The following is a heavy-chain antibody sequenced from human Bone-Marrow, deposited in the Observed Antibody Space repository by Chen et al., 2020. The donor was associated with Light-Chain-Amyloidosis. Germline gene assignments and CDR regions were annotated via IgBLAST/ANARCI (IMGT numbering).Heavy chain of an antibody. J-gene: IGHJ3*02. CDR2: ISGSGGSR. CDR1: GFAFSSYA. V-gene: IGHV3-23*04. D-gene: IGHD3-9*01. Sequence: EVQLVESGGGLLQRWGSLRLSCAASGFAFSSYAMSWVRQAPGKGLEWVSTISGSGGSRYYGDSVKGRLTISRDNSKNALFLQMNSLRAEDTAVYYCAKDISYDDILPGYPADAFDIWGQGTMVTVSS. CDR3: AKDISYDDILPGYPADAFDI.